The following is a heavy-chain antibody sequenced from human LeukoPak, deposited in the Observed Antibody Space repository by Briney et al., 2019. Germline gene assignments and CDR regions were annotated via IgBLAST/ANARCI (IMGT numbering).Heavy chain of an antibody. V-gene: IGHV3-23*01. CDR2: ISALFPNT. J-gene: IGHJ4*02. Sequence: GGSLRLSCAASGFTFDNYVMAWFRQAPGKGLEWVSTISALFPNTYSADSVKGRFTISRDNPKNTLYLQMNSLRAEDTAAYYCARGSYDSSGAFDYWGQGTLVTVSS. CDR1: GFTFDNYV. D-gene: IGHD3-22*01. CDR3: ARGSYDSSGAFDY.